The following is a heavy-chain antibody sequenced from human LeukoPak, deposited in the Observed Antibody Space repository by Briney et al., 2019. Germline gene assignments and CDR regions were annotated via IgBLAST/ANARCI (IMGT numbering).Heavy chain of an antibody. CDR2: ISGSGGSI. J-gene: IGHJ4*02. CDR1: GFTFSSYA. V-gene: IGHV3-23*01. Sequence: GGSLRLSCAASGFTFSSYAMSWVRQAPGKGLEWVSAISGSGGSIYYADSVKGRFTISRDNAKNTLYLQMNSLRAEDTAVYYCAKLSGDYGGKVPDYWGQGTLVTVSS. D-gene: IGHD4-17*01. CDR3: AKLSGDYGGKVPDY.